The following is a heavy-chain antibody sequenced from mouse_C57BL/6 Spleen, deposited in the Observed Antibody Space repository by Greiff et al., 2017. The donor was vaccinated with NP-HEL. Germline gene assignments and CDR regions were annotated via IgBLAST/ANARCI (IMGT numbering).Heavy chain of an antibody. D-gene: IGHD1-1*01. J-gene: IGHJ1*03. Sequence: QVQLKQPGAELVRPGSSVKLSCKASGYTFTSYWMHWVKQRPIQGLEWIGNIDPSDSETHYNQKFKDKATLTVDKSSSTAYMQLSSLTSEDSAVYYCARSVPYYYGSSYWYFDVWGTGTTVTVSS. CDR2: IDPSDSET. CDR1: GYTFTSYW. V-gene: IGHV1-52*01. CDR3: ARSVPYYYGSSYWYFDV.